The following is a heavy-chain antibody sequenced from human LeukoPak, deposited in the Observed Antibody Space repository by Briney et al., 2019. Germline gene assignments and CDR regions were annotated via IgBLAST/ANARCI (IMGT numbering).Heavy chain of an antibody. J-gene: IGHJ3*02. V-gene: IGHV1-8*01. CDR2: MNPNSGNT. CDR3: ASGYSSSYRRSGDDAFDI. CDR1: GYTFTSYD. Sequence: ASVKVSCKASGYTFTSYDINWVRQATGQGLEWMGWMNPNSGNTGYAQKFQGRVTITRNTSISTAYMELSNLRSEDTAVYYCASGYSSSYRRSGDDAFDIWGQGTMVTVSS. D-gene: IGHD6-6*01.